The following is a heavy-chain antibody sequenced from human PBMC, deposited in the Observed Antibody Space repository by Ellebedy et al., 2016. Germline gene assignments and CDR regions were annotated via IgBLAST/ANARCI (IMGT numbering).Heavy chain of an antibody. J-gene: IGHJ4*02. CDR1: GFTFSSYA. V-gene: IGHV3-23*01. Sequence: GGSLRLXCAASGFTFSSYAMSWVRLAPRKGLEWVSAITYNAGEIFYADSVKGRFTISRDNSENTLYLQMNSLRAEDTAVYYCARETHNSNWHGPLFDNWGQGSLVTVSS. CDR3: ARETHNSNWHGPLFDN. CDR2: ITYNAGEI. D-gene: IGHD1-1*01.